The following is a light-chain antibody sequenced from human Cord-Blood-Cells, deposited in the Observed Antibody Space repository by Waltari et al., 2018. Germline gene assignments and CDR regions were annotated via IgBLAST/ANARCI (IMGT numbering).Light chain of an antibody. CDR1: QSVSSY. J-gene: IGKJ5*01. CDR2: DAS. CDR3: QQRSNWPPST. Sequence: EIVLTQSPATLSLSPGERATLSCRASQSVSSYLAWYQQKPGQAPRLLIYDASNRATGIPAMFSGRGSGTDFTLTISSLEPEEFAVYYWQQRSNWPPSTVGQGTRLEIK. V-gene: IGKV3-11*01.